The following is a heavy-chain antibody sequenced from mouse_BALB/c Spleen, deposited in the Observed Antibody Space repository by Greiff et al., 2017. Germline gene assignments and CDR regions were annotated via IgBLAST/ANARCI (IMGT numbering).Heavy chain of an antibody. Sequence: QVQLQQPGAELVKPGAPVKLSCKASGYTFTSYWMNWVKQRPGRGLEWIGRIDPSDSETHYNQKFKDKATLTVDKSSSTAYIQLSSLTSEDSAVYYCARNNYRSAWFAYWGQGTLVTVSA. CDR3: ARNNYRSAWFAY. D-gene: IGHD2-14*01. CDR2: IDPSDSET. CDR1: GYTFTSYW. J-gene: IGHJ3*01. V-gene: IGHV1-69*02.